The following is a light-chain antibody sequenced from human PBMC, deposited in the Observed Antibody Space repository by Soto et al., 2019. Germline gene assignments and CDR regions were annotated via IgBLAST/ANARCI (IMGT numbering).Light chain of an antibody. CDR3: QQSRT. CDR1: QSVDIN. J-gene: IGKJ1*01. CDR2: GAS. V-gene: IGKV3-15*01. Sequence: ELVLTQSPATPSVSPGERDTLSCRASQSVDINLAWYQQKPGQAPRLLIYGASTRATDMPGRFSGRGAGAEFTLTISSLQSEDFAVYYCQQSRTFGQGTKVDI.